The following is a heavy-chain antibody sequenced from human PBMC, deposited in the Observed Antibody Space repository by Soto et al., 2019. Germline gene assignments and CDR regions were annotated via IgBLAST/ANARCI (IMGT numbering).Heavy chain of an antibody. J-gene: IGHJ4*02. CDR1: GGTFSSYS. CDR2: IIPSLGTA. D-gene: IGHD1-26*01. CDR3: AREGGRHSWGIDY. Sequence: QVQLVQSGAEVKKPGSSVKVSCKASGGTFSSYSINWVRQAPGQGLEWMGEIIPSLGTANYAQKFQGRVTIAADESTSTAYMELSSLRSEDTAVYYCAREGGRHSWGIDYWCQGTLVTVSS. V-gene: IGHV1-69*19.